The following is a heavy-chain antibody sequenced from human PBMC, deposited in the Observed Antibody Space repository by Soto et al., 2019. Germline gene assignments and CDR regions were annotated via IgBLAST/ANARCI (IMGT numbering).Heavy chain of an antibody. CDR1: GGTFSSDA. CDR2: VITKFATP. CDR3: AREGGSELISEAYGDTYNCFDP. Sequence: QVQLVQSGAEVKEPGSSVQVSCKASGGTFSSDAMRWVLQAPGQGLDWMGGVITKFATPKYAQKLQGRVTCDADESTSTSIMELRSLTYGDTAVYYFAREGGSELISEAYGDTYNCFDPWGQGTLVTVSS. V-gene: IGHV1-69*01. J-gene: IGHJ5*01. D-gene: IGHD4-17*01.